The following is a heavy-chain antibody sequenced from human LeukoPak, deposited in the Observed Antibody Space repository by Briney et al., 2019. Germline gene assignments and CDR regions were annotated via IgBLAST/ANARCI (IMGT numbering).Heavy chain of an antibody. V-gene: IGHV1-2*02. CDR1: GYTFTASY. CDR2: INPNSGET. J-gene: IGHJ4*02. D-gene: IGHD3-10*01. CDR3: ARDSGMVRGIVYY. Sequence: ASVKVSCKASGYTFTASYIHCVRKAPGQRLEWMGWINPNSGETDYAQRFQGRVTMTRDTSISTAYMELSSLRSDDTAVYYCARDSGMVRGIVYYWGQGTLVTVSS.